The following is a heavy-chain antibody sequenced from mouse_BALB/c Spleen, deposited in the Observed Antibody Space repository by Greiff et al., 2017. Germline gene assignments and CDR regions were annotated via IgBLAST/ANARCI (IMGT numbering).Heavy chain of an antibody. CDR1: GYTFTSYY. J-gene: IGHJ3*01. Sequence: QVQLQQSGPELVKPGASVRISCKASGYTFTSYYIHWVKQRPGQGLEWIGWIYPGNVNTKYNEKFKGKATLTADKSSSTAYMQLSSLTSEDSAVYFCARSGDYDDWFAYWGQGTLVTVSA. CDR2: IYPGNVNT. CDR3: ARSGDYDDWFAY. D-gene: IGHD2-4*01. V-gene: IGHV1S56*01.